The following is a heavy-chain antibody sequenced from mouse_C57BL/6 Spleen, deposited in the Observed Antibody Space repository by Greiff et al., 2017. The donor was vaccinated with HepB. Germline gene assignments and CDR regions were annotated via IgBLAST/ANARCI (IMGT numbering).Heavy chain of an antibody. V-gene: IGHV1-26*01. J-gene: IGHJ1*03. CDR3: ARERSTHWYFDV. Sequence: EVQLQQSGPELVKPGASVKISCKASGYTFTDYYMNWVKQSHGKSLEWIGDINPNNGGTSYNQKFKGKATLTVDKSSSTAYMELRSLTSEDSAVYYCARERSTHWYFDVWGTGTTVTVSS. CDR1: GYTFTDYY. D-gene: IGHD1-1*01. CDR2: INPNNGGT.